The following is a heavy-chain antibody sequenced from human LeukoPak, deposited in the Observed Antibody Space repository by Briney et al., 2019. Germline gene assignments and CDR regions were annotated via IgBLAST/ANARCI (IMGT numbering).Heavy chain of an antibody. J-gene: IGHJ4*02. Sequence: TSEILSLTCTVSGGSISSYYWSWIRQPPGKGLKWIGYVYYSGTTNYNPSLKSRVTISVDTSKNQFSLKVSSVTAADTAVYYCARGALSFDSWGQGTLVSVSS. CDR1: GGSISSYY. V-gene: IGHV4-59*01. CDR3: ARGALSFDS. CDR2: VYYSGTT.